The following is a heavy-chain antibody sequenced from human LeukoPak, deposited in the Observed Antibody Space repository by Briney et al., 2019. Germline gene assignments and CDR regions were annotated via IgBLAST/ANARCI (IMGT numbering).Heavy chain of an antibody. V-gene: IGHV3-21*01. D-gene: IGHD3-22*01. Sequence: GGSLRLSCAASGFTFSSYSMNWVRQAPGKGLEWVSSISSSSSYIYYADSVKGRFTISRDNAKNSLYLQMSSLRAEDTAVYYCARDSGDSMIVVVTPFDYWGQGTLVTVSS. CDR2: ISSSSSYI. J-gene: IGHJ4*02. CDR1: GFTFSSYS. CDR3: ARDSGDSMIVVVTPFDY.